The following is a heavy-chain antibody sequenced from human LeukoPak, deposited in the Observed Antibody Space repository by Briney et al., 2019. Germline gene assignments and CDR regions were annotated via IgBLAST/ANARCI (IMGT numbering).Heavy chain of an antibody. CDR2: IYYSGST. J-gene: IGHJ4*02. CDR3: ARLYYDNSGYYQICYFDY. D-gene: IGHD3-22*01. CDR1: GGSISSSSYY. V-gene: IGHV4-39*01. Sequence: PSETLSLTCTVSGGSISSSSYYWGWIRQPPGKGLEWIGSIYYSGSTYYNPSLKSRVTISVDTSKNQFSLNLSSVTAADTAVYYCARLYYDNSGYYQICYFDYWGQGTLVTVSS.